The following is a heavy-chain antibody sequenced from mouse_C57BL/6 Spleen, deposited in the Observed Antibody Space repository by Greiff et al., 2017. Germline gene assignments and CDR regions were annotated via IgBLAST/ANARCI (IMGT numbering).Heavy chain of an antibody. Sequence: VQLQQSGAELVRPGTSVKVSCKASGYAFTNYLIEWVKQRPGQGLEWIGVINPGSGGTNYNEKFKGKATLTADKSSSTAYMQLSSLTSEDSAVYFCAREGVTTSGDYYAMDYWGQGTSVTVSS. V-gene: IGHV1-54*01. CDR3: AREGVTTSGDYYAMDY. CDR2: INPGSGGT. CDR1: GYAFTNYL. J-gene: IGHJ4*01. D-gene: IGHD2-2*01.